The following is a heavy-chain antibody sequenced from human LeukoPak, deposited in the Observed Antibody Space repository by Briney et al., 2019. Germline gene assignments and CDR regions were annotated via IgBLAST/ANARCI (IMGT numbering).Heavy chain of an antibody. CDR3: ARGLYSTTWENNWFDP. CDR2: ISSGSNTI. D-gene: IGHD2-2*01. V-gene: IGHV3-48*01. Sequence: GGSLRLSCAASGFTFSRYNMNWVRQAPGKGLEWVSFISSGSNTIYYADSVQGRFTISRDNAKNSLYLQMNSLRAEDTAVYYCARGLYSTTWENNWFDPWGQGTLVTVSS. CDR1: GFTFSRYN. J-gene: IGHJ5*02.